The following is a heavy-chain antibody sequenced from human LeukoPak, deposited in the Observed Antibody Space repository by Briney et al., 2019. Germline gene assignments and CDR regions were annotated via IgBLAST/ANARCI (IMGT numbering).Heavy chain of an antibody. D-gene: IGHD3-3*01. Sequence: ASVNVSCAASGYTFTSYAMHWVRQAPGQRLEWMGWINAGNGNTKYSQKFQGRVTITRDTSASTAYMELSSLRSEDTAVYYCARDNYDFWSGYYRTYGMDVWGQGTTVTVSS. J-gene: IGHJ6*02. V-gene: IGHV1-3*01. CDR1: GYTFTSYA. CDR3: ARDNYDFWSGYYRTYGMDV. CDR2: INAGNGNT.